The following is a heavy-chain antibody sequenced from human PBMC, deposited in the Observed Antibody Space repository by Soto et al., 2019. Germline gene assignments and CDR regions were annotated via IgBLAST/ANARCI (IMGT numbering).Heavy chain of an antibody. CDR2: IGTAGDT. J-gene: IGHJ6*02. D-gene: IGHD6-13*01. V-gene: IGHV3-13*01. CDR1: GFTFSSYD. Sequence: HPGGSLRLSCAASGFTFSSYDMHWVRQATGKGLEWVSAIGTAGDTYYPGSVKGRFTISRENAKNSLYLQMNSLRAGDTAVYYCARGQYSSSGYYYYGMDVWGQGTTVTVSS. CDR3: ARGQYSSSGYYYYGMDV.